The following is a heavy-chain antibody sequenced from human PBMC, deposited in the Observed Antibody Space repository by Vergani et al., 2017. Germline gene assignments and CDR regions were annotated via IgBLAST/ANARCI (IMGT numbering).Heavy chain of an antibody. CDR2: ISGNNDDV. J-gene: IGHJ2*01. D-gene: IGHD2-15*01. CDR1: GFTFSHYS. V-gene: IGHV3-21*01. Sequence: EVQMVESGGGLVKPGGSLRLSCVASGFTFSHYSMNWVRQAPGKGLEWVSSISGNNDDVYYADSVKGRFTISRDNAKNSLYLDMSSLRAEDTAVYYCARHQAGYCSGGSCYSWYFDLWGRGTLVTVSS. CDR3: ARHQAGYCSGGSCYSWYFDL.